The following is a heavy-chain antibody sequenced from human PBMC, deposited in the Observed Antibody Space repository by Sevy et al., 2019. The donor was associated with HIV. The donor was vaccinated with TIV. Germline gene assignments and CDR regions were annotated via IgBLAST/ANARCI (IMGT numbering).Heavy chain of an antibody. CDR1: GFTFSSYA. V-gene: IGHV3-23*01. J-gene: IGHJ2*01. CDR3: AKGGYYDILTGYYRGWYFDL. CDR2: ISGSGGST. Sequence: GGSLRLSCAASGFTFSSYAMSWVRQAPGKGLEWVSAISGSGGSTYYADSVKGRFTISRDNSKNTLYLQMNSLRAEDTAVYYCAKGGYYDILTGYYRGWYFDLWGRGTLVTVSS. D-gene: IGHD3-9*01.